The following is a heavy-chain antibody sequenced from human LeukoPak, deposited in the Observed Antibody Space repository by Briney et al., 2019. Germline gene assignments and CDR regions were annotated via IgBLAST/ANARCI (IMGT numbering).Heavy chain of an antibody. CDR1: GYSISSGYY. V-gene: IGHV4-38-2*02. CDR3: AKDERDGSGWLRTLWYYYGMDV. D-gene: IGHD6-19*01. CDR2: IYHSGST. J-gene: IGHJ6*02. Sequence: SETLSLTCTVSGYSISSGYYWGWIRQPPGKGLEWIGSIYHSGSTYYNPSLKSRVTISVDTSKNQFSLKLSSVTAADTAVYYCAKDERDGSGWLRTLWYYYGMDVWGQGTTVTVSS.